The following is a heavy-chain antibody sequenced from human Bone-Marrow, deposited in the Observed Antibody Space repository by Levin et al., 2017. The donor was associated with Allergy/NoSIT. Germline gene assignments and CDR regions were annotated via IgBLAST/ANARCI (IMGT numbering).Heavy chain of an antibody. Sequence: PGGSLRLSCAASGLSFSNYDMNWVRQAPGKGLEWVSSISSGSSHIDYADSVKGRFTISRDNAKNSLSLQMNSLRLEDKAVYFCSSWAMFYYDGSNFDYFDYGMDVWGQGTTVTVSS. CDR1: GLSFSNYD. CDR2: ISSGSSHI. CDR3: SSWAMFYYDGSNFDYFDYGMDV. V-gene: IGHV3-21*06. J-gene: IGHJ6*02. D-gene: IGHD3-16*01.